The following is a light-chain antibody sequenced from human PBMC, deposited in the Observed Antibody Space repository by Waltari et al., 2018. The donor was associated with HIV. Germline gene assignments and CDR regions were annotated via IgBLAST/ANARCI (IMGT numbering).Light chain of an antibody. Sequence: QSALTQPASVSGSPGQSITISCTGTSSDVGSYNVVSWYQQHPGKSHKLMIYEVNKRPSGVSNRFAGSKSGHKASLTISGLQAGDEADYYCCSYAGSTTHVFGTGTKVTVL. CDR2: EVN. CDR1: SSDVGSYNV. V-gene: IGLV2-23*02. CDR3: CSYAGSTTHV. J-gene: IGLJ1*01.